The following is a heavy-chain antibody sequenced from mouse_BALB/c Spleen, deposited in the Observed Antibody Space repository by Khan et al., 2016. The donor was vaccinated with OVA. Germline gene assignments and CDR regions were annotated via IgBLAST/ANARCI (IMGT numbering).Heavy chain of an antibody. CDR2: ISYSGST. Sequence: EVQLQESGPGLVKPSQSLSLTCTVTGYSITSDYAWNWIRQFPGNKLEWMGYISYSGSTNYNPALKSRTSITRDKSKNQFFLQLNSVTTEDTATYYCARDGSRYNYAMDYWGQGTSVTVSS. CDR1: GYSITSDYA. D-gene: IGHD2-3*01. CDR3: ARDGSRYNYAMDY. V-gene: IGHV3-2*02. J-gene: IGHJ4*01.